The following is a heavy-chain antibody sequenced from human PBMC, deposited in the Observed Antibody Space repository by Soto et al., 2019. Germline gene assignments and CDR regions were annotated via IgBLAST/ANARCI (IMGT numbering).Heavy chain of an antibody. D-gene: IGHD4-4*01. Sequence: SETLSLTFTVSGNSISGTSSFWAWIRQPPGKNLEWIGSVYYTGSTYYNSSLKSRVSISIDTSKNQFSLSLNSVTAADTAVYYCTRRVRSTGLLDYWGQGALVTVSS. V-gene: IGHV4-39*01. CDR3: TRRVRSTGLLDY. J-gene: IGHJ4*02. CDR1: GNSISGTSSF. CDR2: VYYTGST.